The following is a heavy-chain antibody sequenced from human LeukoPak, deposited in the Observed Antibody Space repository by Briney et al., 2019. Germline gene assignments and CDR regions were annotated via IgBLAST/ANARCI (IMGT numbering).Heavy chain of an antibody. D-gene: IGHD3-22*01. CDR3: ARDSGDSSGHDY. CDR2: IIPILGIA. CDR1: GGTFSSYA. Sequence: SVKVSCKASGGTFSSYAISWVRQAPGQGLEWMGRIIPILGIANYAQKFQGRVTITADKSTSTAYMELSSLRSEDTAVYYCARDSGDSSGHDYWGQGTLVTVSS. V-gene: IGHV1-69*04. J-gene: IGHJ4*02.